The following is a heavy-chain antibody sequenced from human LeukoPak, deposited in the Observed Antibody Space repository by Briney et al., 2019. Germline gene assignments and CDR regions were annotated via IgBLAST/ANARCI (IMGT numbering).Heavy chain of an antibody. CDR1: GGSISSHY. CDR3: ARGGIGYYYMDV. CDR2: VYKSGST. J-gene: IGHJ6*03. Sequence: SETLSLTCIVSGGSISSHYYSWIRQPPGKGLEWIGYVYKSGSTYYNPSLKSRVTISLDTSRSQISLKLTSVIAADRAVYYCARGGIGYYYMDVWGNGTTVTVSS. D-gene: IGHD3-16*01. V-gene: IGHV4-59*11.